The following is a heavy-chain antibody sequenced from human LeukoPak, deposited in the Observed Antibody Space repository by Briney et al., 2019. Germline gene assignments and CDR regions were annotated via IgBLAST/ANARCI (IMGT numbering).Heavy chain of an antibody. V-gene: IGHV4-61*02. CDR3: ARRGMITFGGVIVEN. D-gene: IGHD3-16*02. J-gene: IGHJ4*02. CDR2: IYPSGST. Sequence: PSQTLSLTCTVSGGSISSGSYYWSWIRQPAGKGLEWIGRIYPSGSTNYNPSLKSRVTISVDTSKNQFSLKLSSVTAADTAVYYCARRGMITFGGVIVENWGQGTLVTVSS. CDR1: GGSISSGSYY.